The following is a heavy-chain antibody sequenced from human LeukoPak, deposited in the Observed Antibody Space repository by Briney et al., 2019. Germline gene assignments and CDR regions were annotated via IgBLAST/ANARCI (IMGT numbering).Heavy chain of an antibody. J-gene: IGHJ4*02. Sequence: GGSLRLSCAASGFTFSSYSMNWVRQAPGKGLEWVSSISSSSSYIYYADSVKGRFTISRDNAKNSLYLQMNSLRAEDTALYYCAKAFYYYDSSGYSAVDYWGQGTLVTVSS. D-gene: IGHD3-22*01. CDR3: AKAFYYYDSSGYSAVDY. CDR1: GFTFSSYS. CDR2: ISSSSSYI. V-gene: IGHV3-21*04.